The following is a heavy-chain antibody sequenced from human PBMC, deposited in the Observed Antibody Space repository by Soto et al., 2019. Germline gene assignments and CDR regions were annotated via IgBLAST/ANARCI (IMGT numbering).Heavy chain of an antibody. CDR3: ARERSYDYVWGSYRDDDFDI. Sequence: SVKVSCKASGGTFSSYAISWVRQAPGQGLEWMGGIIPIFGTANYAQKFQGRVTITADKSTSTAYMELSSLRSEDTAVYYCARERSYDYVWGSYRDDDFDIWGQGTMVTVSS. CDR1: GGTFSSYA. V-gene: IGHV1-69*06. CDR2: IIPIFGTA. J-gene: IGHJ3*02. D-gene: IGHD3-16*02.